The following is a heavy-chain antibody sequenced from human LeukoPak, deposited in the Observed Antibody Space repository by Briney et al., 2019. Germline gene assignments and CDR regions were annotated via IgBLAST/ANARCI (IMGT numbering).Heavy chain of an antibody. CDR1: GFTFSSYW. D-gene: IGHD2-2*01. Sequence: GGSLRLSCAASGFTFSSYWMSWVRQAPGKGLEWVANIKEDGNLIYYVDSVKGRFTISRDNSKNTLYLQMHSLRAEDTAVYYCAKAGYCSSTSCFNWFDPWGQGTLVTVSS. J-gene: IGHJ5*02. V-gene: IGHV3-7*03. CDR2: IKEDGNLI. CDR3: AKAGYCSSTSCFNWFDP.